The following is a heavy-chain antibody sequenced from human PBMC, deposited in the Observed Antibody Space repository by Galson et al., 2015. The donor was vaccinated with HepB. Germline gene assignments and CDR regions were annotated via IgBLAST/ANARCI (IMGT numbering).Heavy chain of an antibody. CDR2: ISYDGNNK. D-gene: IGHD2-2*01. CDR3: ANSCSSTRFCYYYYMDV. CDR1: GFTFSSYG. Sequence: SLRLSCAASGFTFSSYGMHWVRQAPGKGLEWVAVISYDGNNKYYADSVKGRFTISRDNSKNTLYLQMNSLRAEDTGVYYCANSCSSTRFCYYYYMDVWGEGTTVTVSS. V-gene: IGHV3-30*18. J-gene: IGHJ6*03.